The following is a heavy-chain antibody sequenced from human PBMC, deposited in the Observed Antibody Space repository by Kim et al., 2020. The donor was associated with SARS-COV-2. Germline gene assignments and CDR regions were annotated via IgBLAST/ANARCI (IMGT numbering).Heavy chain of an antibody. Sequence: SETLSLTCTVSGYSISSGYYWGWIRQPPGKGLEWIGSIYHSGSTYYNPSLKSRVTISVDTSKNQFSLKLSSVTAADTAVYYCARVSRPGSVAHYWGQGTLVTVSS. CDR2: IYHSGST. V-gene: IGHV4-38-2*02. CDR1: GYSISSGYY. J-gene: IGHJ4*02. CDR3: ARVSRPGSVAHY. D-gene: IGHD6-19*01.